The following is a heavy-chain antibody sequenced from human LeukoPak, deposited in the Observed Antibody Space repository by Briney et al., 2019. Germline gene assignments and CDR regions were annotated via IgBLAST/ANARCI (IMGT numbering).Heavy chain of an antibody. J-gene: IGHJ4*02. CDR2: IYYSGST. CDR3: ARQAVVVAALLDC. D-gene: IGHD2-15*01. Sequence: PSETLSLTCTLSGGSISSSSYYWGWIRQPPGKGLEWIGNIYYSGSTYDNPSLMSRVTISVDTSKNHFSLKLSSVTAADTAVYYCARQAVVVAALLDCWGQGTLVTVSS. CDR1: GGSISSSSYY. V-gene: IGHV4-39*01.